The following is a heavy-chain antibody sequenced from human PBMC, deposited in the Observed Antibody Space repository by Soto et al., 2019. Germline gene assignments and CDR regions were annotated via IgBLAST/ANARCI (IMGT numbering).Heavy chain of an antibody. CDR1: GFTFSSYA. CDR2: MSGTGGST. J-gene: IGHJ4*02. Sequence: EVQLLESGGGLVQPGRSLRLSCAASGFTFSSYAMNWVRQAPGKGLEWVSAMSGTGGSTYYADSVKGRFTISRDNSKNTLYLQMNSLRVEDTPVFSCAKAGFSSGWSPSYFDYWGQGTLVTVSS. V-gene: IGHV3-23*01. D-gene: IGHD6-19*01. CDR3: AKAGFSSGWSPSYFDY.